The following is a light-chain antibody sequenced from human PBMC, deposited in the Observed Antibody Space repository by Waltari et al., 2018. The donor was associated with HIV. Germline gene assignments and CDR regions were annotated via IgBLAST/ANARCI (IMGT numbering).Light chain of an antibody. V-gene: IGKV1-5*03. J-gene: IGKJ1*01. Sequence: DIQMTQSPSTLSASVGDRVTITCRASQSINFWLAWYQQKPGRAPKLLMYEASILENGVPSRFSGSKPGTEFTLTISSLQPDDSATYYCQQYNTYSRTFGQGTKVDIK. CDR3: QQYNTYSRT. CDR1: QSINFW. CDR2: EAS.